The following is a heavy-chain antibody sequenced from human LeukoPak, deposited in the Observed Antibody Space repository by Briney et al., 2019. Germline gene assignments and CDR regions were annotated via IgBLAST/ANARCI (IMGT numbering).Heavy chain of an antibody. Sequence: RPSQTLSLTCTVSGGSISSGGYYWSWIRQHPGKGLEWIGYIYYSGSTYYNPSLKSRVTISVDTSKNQFSLKLSSVTAADTAVCYCARVALGSGSFHAFDIWGQGTMVTVSS. CDR3: ARVALGSGSFHAFDI. CDR2: IYYSGST. CDR1: GGSISSGGYY. D-gene: IGHD3-10*01. J-gene: IGHJ3*02. V-gene: IGHV4-31*03.